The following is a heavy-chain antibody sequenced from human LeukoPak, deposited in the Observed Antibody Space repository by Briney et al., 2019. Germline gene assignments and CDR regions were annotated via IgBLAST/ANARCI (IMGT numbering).Heavy chain of an antibody. J-gene: IGHJ4*02. D-gene: IGHD3-3*01. CDR1: SDSMRSSNW. Sequence: SETLSLTCTVSSDSMRSSNWWIWVRQPPGKGLEWIGEISHRGSTNYNPSLKSRVTISIDKSKNQFSLKLTSVTAADTAVYYCARLGITIFGVVNIKYWGQGTLVTVSS. V-gene: IGHV4-4*02. CDR2: ISHRGST. CDR3: ARLGITIFGVVNIKY.